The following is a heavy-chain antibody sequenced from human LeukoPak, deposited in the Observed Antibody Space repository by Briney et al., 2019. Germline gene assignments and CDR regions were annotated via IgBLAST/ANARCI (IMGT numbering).Heavy chain of an antibody. CDR3: ARYPHSSGFTDY. CDR1: GYTFTGYY. CDR2: INPNSGGT. D-gene: IGHD3-22*01. V-gene: IGHV1-2*02. J-gene: IGHJ4*02. Sequence: ASVKVSCKASGYTFTGYYMHWVRQAPGQGLEWMGWINPNSGGTNYAQKFQGRVTITRDTSISTAYMELSRLRSDDTAVYYCARYPHSSGFTDYWGQGTLVTVS.